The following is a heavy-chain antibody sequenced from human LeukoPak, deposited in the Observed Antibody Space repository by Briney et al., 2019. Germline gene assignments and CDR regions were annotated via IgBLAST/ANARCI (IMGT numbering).Heavy chain of an antibody. Sequence: GGSLRLSCAASGFTFSSYDIHWVRQAPGKGLEWVSYISSSGSTIYYADSVKGRFTISRDNAKNSLYLQMNSLRAEDTALYYCASNYGSGSYYNGIDYWGQGTLVTVSS. CDR1: GFTFSSYD. J-gene: IGHJ4*02. V-gene: IGHV3-48*04. CDR2: ISSSGSTI. D-gene: IGHD3-10*01. CDR3: ASNYGSGSYYNGIDY.